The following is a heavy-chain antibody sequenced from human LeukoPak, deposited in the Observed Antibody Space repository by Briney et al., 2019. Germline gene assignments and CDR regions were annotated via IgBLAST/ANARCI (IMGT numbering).Heavy chain of an antibody. CDR2: IWYDGSNK. CDR1: VFTFSSYG. V-gene: IGHV3-33*01. CDR3: VGSMAASDFDY. J-gene: IGHJ4*02. D-gene: IGHD6-6*01. Sequence: SGGSLRLSCAASVFTFSSYGMHGVRQAPGKGLEWVADIWYDGSNKYYADSVKGRFTISRDNSKNTLYLQMNSLRAEDTAVYYCVGSMAASDFDYWGQGTLVTVSS.